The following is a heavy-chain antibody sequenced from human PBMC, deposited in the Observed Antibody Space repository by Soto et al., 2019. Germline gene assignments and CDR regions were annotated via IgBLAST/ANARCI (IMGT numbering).Heavy chain of an antibody. J-gene: IGHJ4*02. Sequence: QVQLVQSGAEEKKPGASVKVSCKASGYTFTSYAMHWVRQAPGQRLEWMGWINAGNGNTKYSQKFQGRVTITSDTSASTAYMELSSLRSEDTAVYYCAGVRSDGVVDYWGQGTLVTVSS. CDR2: INAGNGNT. V-gene: IGHV1-3*05. CDR1: GYTFTSYA. CDR3: AGVRSDGVVDY. D-gene: IGHD3-3*01.